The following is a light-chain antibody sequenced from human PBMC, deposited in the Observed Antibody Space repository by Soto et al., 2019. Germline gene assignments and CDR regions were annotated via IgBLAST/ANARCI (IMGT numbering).Light chain of an antibody. CDR2: EGS. V-gene: IGLV2-23*01. CDR1: SSDVGSYNL. Sequence: QSALTQPASVSGSPGQSITISCTGTSSDVGSYNLVSWYQQHPGKAPKLMIYEGSKRLSGVSNRFSGSKSGNTASLTISGLQAEDEADYYCCSYAGSSTLVVFGGGTKGTVL. J-gene: IGLJ2*01. CDR3: CSYAGSSTLVV.